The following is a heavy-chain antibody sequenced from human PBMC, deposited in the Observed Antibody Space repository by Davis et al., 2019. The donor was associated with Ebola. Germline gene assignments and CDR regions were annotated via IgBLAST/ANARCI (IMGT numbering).Heavy chain of an antibody. CDR3: ARQVAAAGTLFYSWFDP. J-gene: IGHJ5*02. Sequence: SETLSLTCTVSGASTRSYYWGWIRQPPGKGLEWIGSIYYSGSTYYNPSLKSRVTISVDTSKNQFSLKLSSVTAADTAVYYCARQVAAAGTLFYSWFDPWGQGTLVTVSS. V-gene: IGHV4-39*01. CDR2: IYYSGST. CDR1: GASTRSYY. D-gene: IGHD6-13*01.